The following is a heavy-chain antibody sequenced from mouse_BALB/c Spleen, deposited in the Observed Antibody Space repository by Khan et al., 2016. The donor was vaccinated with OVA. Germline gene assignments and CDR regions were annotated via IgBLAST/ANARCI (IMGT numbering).Heavy chain of an antibody. V-gene: IGHV14-1*02. D-gene: IGHD2-3*01. CDR2: IDPENGDT. Sequence: VQLKESGAELVRPGALVKLSCKASGFNIKDYYMHWVKQRSEQGLVWIGRIDPENGDTIYDPKFQGQASITSDTSSNTAYLQLSSLTSEDTAVYYCARDGYSPWFAYWGQGTLVTVSA. J-gene: IGHJ3*01. CDR3: ARDGYSPWFAY. CDR1: GFNIKDYY.